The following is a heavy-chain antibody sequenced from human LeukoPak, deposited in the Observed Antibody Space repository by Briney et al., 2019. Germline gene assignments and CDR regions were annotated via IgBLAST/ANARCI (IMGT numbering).Heavy chain of an antibody. CDR1: GFTVSSNY. Sequence: GGSLRLSCAASGFTVSSNYMSWVRQAPGKGLEWVSVIYSGGSTYYADSVKGRFTISRDNSKNTLYLQMNSLRAEDTAVYYCAREVLNYDILTAYQWHYAFDIWGQGTMVTVSS. CDR3: AREVLNYDILTAYQWHYAFDI. D-gene: IGHD3-9*01. V-gene: IGHV3-53*01. CDR2: IYSGGST. J-gene: IGHJ3*02.